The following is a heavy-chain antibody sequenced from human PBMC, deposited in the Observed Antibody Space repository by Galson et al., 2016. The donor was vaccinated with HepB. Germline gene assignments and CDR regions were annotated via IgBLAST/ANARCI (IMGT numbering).Heavy chain of an antibody. V-gene: IGHV3-23*01. D-gene: IGHD6-13*01. Sequence: SLRLSCAGSGFTFSSHAMNWVRQAPGKGLEWVSAISGSGAYTYYPDSMKGRFTISRDNSKNTLYLRVNSLRAEDTAVYYGARDHGYSSIWYADFWGQGTLVAVSS. J-gene: IGHJ4*02. CDR3: ARDHGYSSIWYADF. CDR2: ISGSGAYT. CDR1: GFTFSSHA.